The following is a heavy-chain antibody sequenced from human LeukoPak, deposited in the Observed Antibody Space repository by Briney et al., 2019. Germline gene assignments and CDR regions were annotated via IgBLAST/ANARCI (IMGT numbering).Heavy chain of an antibody. CDR1: GYTFTGYY. J-gene: IGHJ4*02. V-gene: IGHV1-2*02. CDR2: INPNSGGT. D-gene: IGHD3-9*01. CDR3: ARGGYFDWLENLGVDY. Sequence: GPVKVSCKASGYTFTGYYMHWVRPAPGQGLEWMGWINPNSGGTNYAQKFQGRVTMTRDTSISTAYMELSRLRSDDTAVYYCARGGYFDWLENLGVDYCGQATLVTVSS.